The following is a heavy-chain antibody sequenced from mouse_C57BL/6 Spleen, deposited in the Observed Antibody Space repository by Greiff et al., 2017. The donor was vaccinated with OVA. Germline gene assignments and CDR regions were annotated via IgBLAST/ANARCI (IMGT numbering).Heavy chain of an antibody. D-gene: IGHD1-1*01. V-gene: IGHV1-22*01. J-gene: IGHJ3*01. Sequence: EVQLQQSGPELVKPGASVKMSCKASGYTFTDYNMHWVKQSHGKSLEWIGYINPNNGGTSYNQKFKGKATLTVNKSSSTAYMELRSLTSEDSAVYYCARMGLTTVEEVFIAYWGQGTLVTVSA. CDR3: ARMGLTTVEEVFIAY. CDR2: INPNNGGT. CDR1: GYTFTDYN.